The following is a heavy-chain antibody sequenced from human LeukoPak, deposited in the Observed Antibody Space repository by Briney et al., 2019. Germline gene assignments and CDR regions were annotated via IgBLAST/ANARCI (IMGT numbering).Heavy chain of an antibody. D-gene: IGHD3-10*01. CDR2: IKQDGSEK. CDR1: GFTFGSYW. V-gene: IGHV3-7*02. CDR3: AVGVYYFDH. Sequence: QPGGSLRLSSAASGFTFGSYWMSSVRQAPGKGLEWVANIKQDGSEKYYVDSVKGRFTISRDNAKNSLCLQMNSLRAEDTAVYYCAVGVYYFDHWGQGTLVTVSS. J-gene: IGHJ4*02.